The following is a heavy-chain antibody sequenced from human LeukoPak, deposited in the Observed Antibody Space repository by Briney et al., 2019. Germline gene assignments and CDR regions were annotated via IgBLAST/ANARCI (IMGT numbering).Heavy chain of an antibody. CDR1: GGSISSYY. CDR2: IYSGGNT. Sequence: SETLSLTCTVSGGSISSYYWNWIRQPAGKGLEWIGRIYSGGNTNYNPSLKSRVTMSVDTSKNQFSLKLSSVTAADTAVYYSARDRYSSGWYDYWGQGTLVTVSS. CDR3: ARDRYSSGWYDY. D-gene: IGHD6-19*01. V-gene: IGHV4-4*07. J-gene: IGHJ4*02.